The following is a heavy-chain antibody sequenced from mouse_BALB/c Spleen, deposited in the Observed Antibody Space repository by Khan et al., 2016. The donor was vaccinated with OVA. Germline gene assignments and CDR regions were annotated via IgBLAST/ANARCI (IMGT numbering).Heavy chain of an antibody. J-gene: IGHJ2*01. CDR1: GYSITSYYA. V-gene: IGHV3-2*02. CDR2: ISYSGNT. D-gene: IGHD3-2*02. Sequence: EVQLQESGPGLVKPSQSLSLTCTATGYSITSYYAWYWIRQSPGNILERMGYISYSGNTKYNPSLKSRISLTRDTSKNQFFLQLNFVTFEDTATYCCARVQGGDFDYWGQGTTLTVSS. CDR3: ARVQGGDFDY.